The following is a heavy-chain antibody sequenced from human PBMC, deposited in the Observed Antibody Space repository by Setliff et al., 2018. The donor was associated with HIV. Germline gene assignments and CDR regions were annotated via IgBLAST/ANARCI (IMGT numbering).Heavy chain of an antibody. J-gene: IGHJ5*02. D-gene: IGHD3-9*01. Sequence: SVKVSCKASGGGVSNHVISWVRQAPGRGLEWMGGIIPIFGTADYAQKFKGRITLTTDTSASTAYMELSSLRSEDMAVYYCARSPPYYDILTGYSNRGNWFDPWGQGTLVTVSS. V-gene: IGHV1-69*05. CDR1: GGGVSNHV. CDR3: ARSPPYYDILTGYSNRGNWFDP. CDR2: IIPIFGTA.